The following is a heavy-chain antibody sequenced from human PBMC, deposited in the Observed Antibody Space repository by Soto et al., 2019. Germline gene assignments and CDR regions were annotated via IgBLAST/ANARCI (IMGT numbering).Heavy chain of an antibody. V-gene: IGHV4-38-2*01. Sequence: SETLSLTCAVSGYSISSGYYWGWIRQPPGKGLEWIGSIYHSGSTYYNPSLKSRVTISVDTSKNQFSLKLSSVTAADTAVYYCARVVGITGTTSDFDYWGQGTLVTVSS. CDR1: GYSISSGYY. D-gene: IGHD1-7*01. CDR2: IYHSGST. CDR3: ARVVGITGTTSDFDY. J-gene: IGHJ4*02.